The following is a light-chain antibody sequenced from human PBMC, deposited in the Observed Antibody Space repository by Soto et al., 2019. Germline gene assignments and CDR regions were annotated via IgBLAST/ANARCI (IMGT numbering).Light chain of an antibody. CDR3: QQYGSSVT. Sequence: EMVLTQSPGTLSLSPGERATLSCRASQSVSSSYLALYQQKPGQAPRLLIYGASSRATGIPDRFSGSGSGTDFPLTISRLEPEDLAVYYCQQYGSSVTVGQGTKVEIK. J-gene: IGKJ1*01. V-gene: IGKV3-20*01. CDR1: QSVSSSY. CDR2: GAS.